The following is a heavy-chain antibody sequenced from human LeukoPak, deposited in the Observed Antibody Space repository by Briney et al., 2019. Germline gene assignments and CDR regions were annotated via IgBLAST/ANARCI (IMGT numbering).Heavy chain of an antibody. CDR2: INWNGDST. V-gene: IGHV3-20*04. Sequence: AGGSLRLSCAASGFTFDDYGMSWVRQAPGKGLEWVSNINWNGDSTGYADSVKGRFTISRDNGKNSLYLQMNSLRAEDTAVYYCAELGITMIGGVWGKGTTVTISS. CDR1: GFTFDDYG. J-gene: IGHJ6*04. CDR3: AELGITMIGGV. D-gene: IGHD3-10*02.